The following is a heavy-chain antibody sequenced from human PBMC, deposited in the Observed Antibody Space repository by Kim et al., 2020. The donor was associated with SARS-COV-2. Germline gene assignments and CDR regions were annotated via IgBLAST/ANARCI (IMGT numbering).Heavy chain of an antibody. Sequence: GGSLRLSCVASGFTFSTSPMGWVRQAPGNGLEWVSRISWDGTRTYYADSVKGRVTMSSDKSKNMLYLHMNSLRVEDTAVYYCAKGVINSGFDYWGQGTQV. D-gene: IGHD1-26*01. CDR2: ISWDGTRT. J-gene: IGHJ4*02. V-gene: IGHV3-23*01. CDR1: GFTFSTSP. CDR3: AKGVINSGFDY.